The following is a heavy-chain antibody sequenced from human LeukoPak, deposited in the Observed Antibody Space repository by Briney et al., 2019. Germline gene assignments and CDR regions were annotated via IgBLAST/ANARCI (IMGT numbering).Heavy chain of an antibody. J-gene: IGHJ4*02. CDR3: ERSAFLVTAPGLYYFDY. CDR1: GGSISSYY. CDR2: IYNSGST. D-gene: IGHD6-13*01. V-gene: IGHV4-4*07. Sequence: SETLSLTCTVSGGSISSYYWSWIRQPAGKGLEWIGHIYNSGSTNYNPSLKGRVTMSVATSKNQFSLHLSSVTAADTAVYYCERSAFLVTAPGLYYFDYWGQGTLVAVSS.